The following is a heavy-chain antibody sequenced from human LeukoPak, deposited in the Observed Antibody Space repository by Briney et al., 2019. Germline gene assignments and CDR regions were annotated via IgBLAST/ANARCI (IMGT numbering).Heavy chain of an antibody. CDR1: VGTFSSYA. CDR3: ARDSSGYYYRTGFDY. Sequence: GASVKVSCKASVGTFSSYAISWVRQAPGQGLEWMGGIIPIFGTANYAQKFQGRVTITADESTSTAYMELSSLRSEDTAVYYCARDSSGYYYRTGFDYWGQGTLVTVSS. J-gene: IGHJ4*02. CDR2: IIPIFGTA. D-gene: IGHD3-22*01. V-gene: IGHV1-69*13.